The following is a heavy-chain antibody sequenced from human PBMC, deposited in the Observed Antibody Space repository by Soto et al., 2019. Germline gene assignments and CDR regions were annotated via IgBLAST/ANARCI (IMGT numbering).Heavy chain of an antibody. Sequence: PSETLSLTCAVYGGSFSGYYWSWIRQPPGKGLEWIGEINHSGSTNYNPSLKSRVTISVDTSKNQFSLKLSSVTAADTAVYYCARVRWNYRAVDYWGQGTLVTVSS. CDR3: ARVRWNYRAVDY. CDR2: INHSGST. D-gene: IGHD1-7*01. CDR1: GGSFSGYY. J-gene: IGHJ4*02. V-gene: IGHV4-34*01.